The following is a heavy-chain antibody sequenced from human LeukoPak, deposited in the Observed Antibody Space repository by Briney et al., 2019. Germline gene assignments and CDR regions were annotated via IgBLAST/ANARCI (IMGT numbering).Heavy chain of an antibody. Sequence: SETLSLTCTVSGGSISSYYWSWIRQPPGRGLEWIGSIHYSGSTSYNPSLKSRVTISVDTSKNQFSLKLSSVTPADTAVYYCARRVYSSSWSYYFDYWGQGTLVTVSS. D-gene: IGHD6-13*01. CDR1: GGSISSYY. V-gene: IGHV4-59*01. CDR2: IHYSGST. CDR3: ARRVYSSSWSYYFDY. J-gene: IGHJ4*02.